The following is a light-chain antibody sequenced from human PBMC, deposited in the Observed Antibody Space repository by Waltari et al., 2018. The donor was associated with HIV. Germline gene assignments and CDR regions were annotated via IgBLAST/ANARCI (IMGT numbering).Light chain of an antibody. CDR3: QSYDSSLRASV. CDR1: RSNIGAVFF. V-gene: IGLV1-40*01. J-gene: IGLJ2*01. CDR2: SDI. Sequence: QSALTQPPSVSGAPGQRVTISCTGNRSNIGAVFFLHWYQHLPGTAPKLLVYSDINRPSGVPDRFSGSKSGTSASLVITGLQAEDEADYYCQSYDSSLRASVFGGGTKLTVL.